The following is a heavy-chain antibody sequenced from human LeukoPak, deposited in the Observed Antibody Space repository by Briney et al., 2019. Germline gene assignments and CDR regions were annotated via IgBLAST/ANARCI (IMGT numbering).Heavy chain of an antibody. CDR1: GYSFPSYW. D-gene: IGHD6-13*01. CDR2: IYPGDYDT. CDR3: ARHARGSSSCPDY. J-gene: IGHJ4*02. V-gene: IGHV5-51*01. Sequence: GESLKISCEGSGYSFPSYWIGWVRQMPGKGLEWMGIIYPGDYDTRYSPSFQGQVTISADKSISTAYLQWSSLKASDTAMYYCARHARGSSSCPDYWGQGTLVTVSS.